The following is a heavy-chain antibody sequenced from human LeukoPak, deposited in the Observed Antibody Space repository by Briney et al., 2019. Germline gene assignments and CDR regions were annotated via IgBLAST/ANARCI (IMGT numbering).Heavy chain of an antibody. CDR1: GFTFSSYA. D-gene: IGHD3-22*01. J-gene: IGHJ4*02. V-gene: IGHV3-23*01. CDR3: ARADSSGYWPPFDY. Sequence: GGSLRLSCAASGFTFSSYAMSWVRQAPGKGLEWVSAISGSGGSTHYADSVKGRFTTSRDNSKNTLYLKMNSLRAEDTAVYYCARADSSGYWPPFDYWGQGTLVTVSS. CDR2: ISGSGGST.